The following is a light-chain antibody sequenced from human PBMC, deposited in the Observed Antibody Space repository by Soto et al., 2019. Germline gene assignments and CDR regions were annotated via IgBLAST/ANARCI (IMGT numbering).Light chain of an antibody. V-gene: IGKV1-5*01. CDR3: QHYKMYSPWT. J-gene: IGKJ1*01. Sequence: DVHITHSPSSLSASVLYIFTMTCRSSQSIASYVNCYQQKPGKAPKLLIYDASSLESGVPSRFSGSGSGTEFTLTISSLQPDDFATYYCQHYKMYSPWTFGQGTKVDIK. CDR1: QSIASY. CDR2: DAS.